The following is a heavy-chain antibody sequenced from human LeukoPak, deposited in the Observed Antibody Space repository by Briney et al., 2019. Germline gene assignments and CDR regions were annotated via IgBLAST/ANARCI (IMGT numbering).Heavy chain of an antibody. J-gene: IGHJ4*02. Sequence: GGSLRLSWATSGFTFSTAWFSWVRQAPGEGREWLGRIRFDGTTDYDAPVKGRFTISRDGAKATIHLQMNSLKTEDTGIYYCTTVSHFYLGGQGTLVTVSS. CDR2: IRFDGTT. CDR1: GFTFSTAW. D-gene: IGHD2/OR15-2a*01. V-gene: IGHV3-15*01. CDR3: TTVSHFYL.